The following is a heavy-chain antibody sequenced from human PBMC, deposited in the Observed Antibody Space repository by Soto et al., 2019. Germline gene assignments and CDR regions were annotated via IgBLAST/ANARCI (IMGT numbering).Heavy chain of an antibody. Sequence: QVQLVQSGAEVKKPGASVRVSCRVSGYTLTELSMHWVRQTPGEGLEWMGGFDANDDETIYAQKFQGRVTMSEDTSTVTAYMELSNLNSEDTAVYYCATGAPRFGNAGWDYWGQGTLVTVSS. CDR3: ATGAPRFGNAGWDY. CDR1: GYTLTELS. D-gene: IGHD2-15*01. V-gene: IGHV1-24*01. J-gene: IGHJ4*02. CDR2: FDANDDET.